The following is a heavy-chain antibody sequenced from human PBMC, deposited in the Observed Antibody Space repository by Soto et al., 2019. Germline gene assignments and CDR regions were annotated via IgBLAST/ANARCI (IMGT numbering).Heavy chain of an antibody. CDR2: ISGSGGST. V-gene: IGHV3-23*01. CDR1: GFIFSSYA. J-gene: IGHJ3*02. Sequence: GGSLRLSCAASGFIFSSYAMSWVRQALGKGLEWVSAISGSGGSTYYADSVTGRFTISRDNYKNTLYLQMNSLRAEDTAVYYCAKVSTVTTSGSFDIWGQGTMVTVSS. CDR3: AKVSTVTTSGSFDI. D-gene: IGHD4-17*01.